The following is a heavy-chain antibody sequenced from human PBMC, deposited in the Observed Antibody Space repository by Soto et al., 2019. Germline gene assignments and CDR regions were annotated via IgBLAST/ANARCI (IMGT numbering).Heavy chain of an antibody. CDR2: ISAYNGNT. V-gene: IGHV1-18*01. J-gene: IGHJ4*01. D-gene: IGHD3-9*01. CDR3: ARDPLRLRVFDWLLSAYFDY. CDR1: GYTFTSYG. Sequence: ASVKVSCKASGYTFTSYGISWVRQAPGQGLEWMGWISAYNGNTNYAQKLQGRVTMTTDTSTSTAYMELRSLRSDDTAVYYCARDPLRLRVFDWLLSAYFDYWGQ.